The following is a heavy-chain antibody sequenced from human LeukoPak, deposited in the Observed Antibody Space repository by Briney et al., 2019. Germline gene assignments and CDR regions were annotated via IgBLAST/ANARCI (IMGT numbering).Heavy chain of an antibody. Sequence: ASVKVSCKASGYTFTGYYLHWVRQAPGQGLEWMGWINPNSGGTNYAQKFQGRVTMTRETSISTVHMELSRLRSDDTAVYFCAREEMVGAPKLLDYWGQGTLVTVSS. CDR2: INPNSGGT. CDR1: GYTFTGYY. CDR3: AREEMVGAPKLLDY. J-gene: IGHJ4*02. D-gene: IGHD1-26*01. V-gene: IGHV1-2*02.